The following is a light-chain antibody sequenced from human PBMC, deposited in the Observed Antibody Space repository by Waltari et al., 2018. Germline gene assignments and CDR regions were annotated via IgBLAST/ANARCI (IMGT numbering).Light chain of an antibody. CDR2: GNN. CDR1: NSNIGAGYD. V-gene: IGLV1-40*01. Sequence: SVLTQPPSVSGAPGQRVTISCTGTNSNIGAGYDVHWYQQFPGRSPKLLLYGNNNRPSGVPDRFSGFKSGTSAFLAITGLRAEDEADYYCQSVDSSLSLSGLFGGGTRLTVL. J-gene: IGLJ2*01. CDR3: QSVDSSLSLSGL.